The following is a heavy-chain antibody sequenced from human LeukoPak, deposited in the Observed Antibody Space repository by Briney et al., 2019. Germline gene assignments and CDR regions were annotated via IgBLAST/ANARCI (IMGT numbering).Heavy chain of an antibody. D-gene: IGHD1-26*01. Sequence: SQTLSLTCTVSGGSISSGDYYWSRIRQPPGKGLEWIGYIYYSGSTYYNPSLKSRVTISVDTSKNQFSLKLSSVTAADTAVYYCATKGGVVGATNFDYWGQGTLVTVSS. J-gene: IGHJ4*02. CDR3: ATKGGVVGATNFDY. CDR2: IYYSGST. V-gene: IGHV4-30-4*08. CDR1: GGSISSGDYY.